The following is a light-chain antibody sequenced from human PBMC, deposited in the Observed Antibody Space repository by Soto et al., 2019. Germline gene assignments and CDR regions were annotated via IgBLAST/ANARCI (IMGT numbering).Light chain of an antibody. Sequence: DVQMTQSPPSLSASVGDRVTITCRASQAIHRSLNWYQQKPGKAPKLLIYDASNLQSGVPSRFSGSGSGPDFTLNISSLQPDDFATYYCQQSQSLPFTFGPGTKVDIK. CDR1: QAIHRS. CDR2: DAS. CDR3: QQSQSLPFT. V-gene: IGKV1-39*01. J-gene: IGKJ3*01.